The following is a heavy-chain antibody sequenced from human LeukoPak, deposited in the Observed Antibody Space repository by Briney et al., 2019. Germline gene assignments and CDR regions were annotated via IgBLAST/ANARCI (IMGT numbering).Heavy chain of an antibody. J-gene: IGHJ3*02. D-gene: IGHD6-19*01. Sequence: PGGSLRLSCAASGFTFSSYGMHWVRQAPGKGLEWVAIISYDGSNKYYANSVKGRFTISRDNSKNTLYLQMNSLRAEDTAVYYCAREVWQWLVRGAFDIWGQGTLVTVSS. V-gene: IGHV3-30*03. CDR1: GFTFSSYG. CDR3: AREVWQWLVRGAFDI. CDR2: ISYDGSNK.